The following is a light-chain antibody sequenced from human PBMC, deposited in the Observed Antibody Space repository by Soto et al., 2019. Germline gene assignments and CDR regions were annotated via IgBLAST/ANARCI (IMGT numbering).Light chain of an antibody. CDR1: SSDVGGYNY. CDR3: SSYTGSDSVL. CDR2: EVT. V-gene: IGLV2-8*01. Sequence: QSALTQPPYASGSPGQSVTISCTGTSSDVGGYNYVSWYQQRPGKAPKLMIYEVTKRPSGVPDRFSGSKSGNTASLTVSGLQAEDEADYYCSSYTGSDSVLFGGGTKLTVL. J-gene: IGLJ3*02.